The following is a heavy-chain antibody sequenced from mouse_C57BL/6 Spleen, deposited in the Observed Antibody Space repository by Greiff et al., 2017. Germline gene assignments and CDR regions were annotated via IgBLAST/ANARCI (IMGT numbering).Heavy chain of an antibody. CDR3: ARSITTAVARGYFDV. CDR2: IYPGDGDT. D-gene: IGHD1-1*01. Sequence: QVQLQQSGAELVKPGASVKISCKASGYAFSSYWMNWVKQRPGKGLEWLGQIYPGDGDTNYNGKFKGKATLTADKSSSTAYMQLSSLTSEDSAVYFCARSITTAVARGYFDVWGTGTTVTVSS. CDR1: GYAFSSYW. V-gene: IGHV1-80*01. J-gene: IGHJ1*03.